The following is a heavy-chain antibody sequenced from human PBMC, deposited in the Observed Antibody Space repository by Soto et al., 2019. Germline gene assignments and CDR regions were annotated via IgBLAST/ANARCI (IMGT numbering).Heavy chain of an antibody. Sequence: PGGSLRLSCAASGFTFSSYWMSWVRQAPGKGLEWVANIKQDGSEKYYVDSVKGRFTISRDNAKNSLYLQMNSLRAEDTAVYHCAREGGNYYGSGYGMDVWGQGTTVTVSS. CDR1: GFTFSSYW. V-gene: IGHV3-7*01. CDR3: AREGGNYYGSGYGMDV. J-gene: IGHJ6*02. CDR2: IKQDGSEK. D-gene: IGHD3-10*01.